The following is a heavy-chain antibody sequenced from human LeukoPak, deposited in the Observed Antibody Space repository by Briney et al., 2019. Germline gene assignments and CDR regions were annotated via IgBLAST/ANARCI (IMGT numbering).Heavy chain of an antibody. J-gene: IGHJ4*02. V-gene: IGHV4-39*01. Sequence: SSETLSLTCTVSGGSISSSSYYWGWIRQPPGKGLEWIGSMYYSGNTYYNPSLKSRVTMSVDTSKNQFSLKLSSVTAADTAVYYCARRPAYYFDYWGQGTLVTVSS. CDR1: GGSISSSSYY. CDR2: MYYSGNT. CDR3: ARRPAYYFDY.